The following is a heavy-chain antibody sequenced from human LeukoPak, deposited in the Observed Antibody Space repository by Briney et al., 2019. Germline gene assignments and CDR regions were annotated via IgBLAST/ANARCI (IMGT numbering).Heavy chain of an antibody. Sequence: GGSLRLSCAASGFTFSSYGMSWVRQAPGKGLEWVANIKEDESEKYYVDSVKGRFTISRDNAKNSLYLQMNSLRAEDTAVYYCARDLEGSDYWGQGTLVTVSS. CDR3: ARDLEGSDY. V-gene: IGHV3-7*01. CDR1: GFTFSSYG. D-gene: IGHD1-1*01. CDR2: IKEDESEK. J-gene: IGHJ4*02.